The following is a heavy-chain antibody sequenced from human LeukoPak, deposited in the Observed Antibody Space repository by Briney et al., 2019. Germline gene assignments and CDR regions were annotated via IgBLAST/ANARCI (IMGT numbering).Heavy chain of an antibody. Sequence: GGSLRLSRAASGFTFDDYAMHWVRQAPGKGLEWVSSISSSSSYIYYADSVKGRFTISRDNAKNSLYLQMNSLRAEDTAVYYCARDRLVDIVATTRFDAFDIWGQGTMVTVSS. CDR1: GFTFDDYA. D-gene: IGHD5-12*01. CDR2: ISSSSSYI. CDR3: ARDRLVDIVATTRFDAFDI. J-gene: IGHJ3*02. V-gene: IGHV3-21*01.